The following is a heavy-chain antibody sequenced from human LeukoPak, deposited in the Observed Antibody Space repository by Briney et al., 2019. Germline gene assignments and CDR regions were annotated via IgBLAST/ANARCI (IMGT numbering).Heavy chain of an antibody. V-gene: IGHV3-7*03. CDR3: AKDGDYSILRWFDP. Sequence: GGSLRLSCAASGFTFNNYWMNWVRQAPGKGLEWVANIKQDGAEKYYVDSVKGRFTISRDNAKSSLYLQMNSLRAEDTAVYYCAKDGDYSILRWFDPWGQGTLVTVSS. CDR2: IKQDGAEK. J-gene: IGHJ5*02. CDR1: GFTFNNYW. D-gene: IGHD4-11*01.